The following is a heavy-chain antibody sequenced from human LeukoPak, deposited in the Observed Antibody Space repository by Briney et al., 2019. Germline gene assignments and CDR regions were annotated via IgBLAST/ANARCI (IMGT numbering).Heavy chain of an antibody. D-gene: IGHD4-11*01. Sequence: PGGSLRLSCAASGFTFDDYGMSWVRQAPGKGLEWVSDINWNGGGTGYADSVKGRFTISRDNAKNSLYLQMNSLRAEDTAVYYCAKRRDYISSWGQGTLVTVSS. CDR3: AKRRDYISS. CDR2: INWNGGGT. J-gene: IGHJ5*02. V-gene: IGHV3-20*04. CDR1: GFTFDDYG.